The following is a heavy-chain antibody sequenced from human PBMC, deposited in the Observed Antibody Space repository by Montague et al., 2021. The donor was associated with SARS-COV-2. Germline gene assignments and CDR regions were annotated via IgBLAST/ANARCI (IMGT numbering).Heavy chain of an antibody. CDR1: GGSFSGYY. CDR3: ARKEMKYISIWSTGGNWFDP. V-gene: IGHV4-34*01. D-gene: IGHD6-13*01. J-gene: IGHJ5*02. Sequence: SETLSLTCAVYGGSFSGYYWGWIRQPPGKGLEWIASINYRGGSYXNPSLKSRVTISVDTSKNQFSLKLSSVTAADTAVYYCARKEMKYISIWSTGGNWFDPWGQGTLVTVSS. CDR2: INYRGGS.